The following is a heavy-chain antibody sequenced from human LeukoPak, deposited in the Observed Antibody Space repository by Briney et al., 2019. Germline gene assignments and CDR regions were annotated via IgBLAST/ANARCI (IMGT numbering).Heavy chain of an antibody. CDR1: GGTFSSYA. D-gene: IGHD2-2*01. Sequence: SVKVSCMASGGTFSSYAISWVRQAPGQGLEWMGGIIPIFGTANYAQRFQGRVTITADKSTSTAYMELSSLRSEDTAVYYCARVSGYCSSTSCTSFDYWGQGTLVTVSS. CDR3: ARVSGYCSSTSCTSFDY. J-gene: IGHJ4*02. CDR2: IIPIFGTA. V-gene: IGHV1-69*06.